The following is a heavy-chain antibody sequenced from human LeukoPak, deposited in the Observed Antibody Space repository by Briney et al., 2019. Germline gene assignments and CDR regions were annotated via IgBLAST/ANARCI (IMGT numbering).Heavy chain of an antibody. Sequence: ASVTVSFKASGGTFSSYAISWVRQAPGQGLEWMGGIIPIFGTANYAQKFQGRVTITADESTSTAYMELSSLRSEDTAVYYCARVGRDVEAMDQWYFDYWGQGTLVTVSS. CDR3: ARVGRDVEAMDQWYFDY. D-gene: IGHD5-18*01. V-gene: IGHV1-69*13. J-gene: IGHJ4*02. CDR1: GGTFSSYA. CDR2: IIPIFGTA.